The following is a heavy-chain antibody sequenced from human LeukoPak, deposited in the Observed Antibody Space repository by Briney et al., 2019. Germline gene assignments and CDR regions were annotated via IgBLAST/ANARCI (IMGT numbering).Heavy chain of an antibody. Sequence: GGSLRPSCAAPGFIFDNYAIHWVRQAPGKGLEWVSLISGDGGSTFYADSVRGRFTISRDNTRKSLSLQMSSLRSEDTALYYCARESETSGWYDYWGQGTLVTVPS. CDR2: ISGDGGST. CDR1: GFIFDNYA. CDR3: ARESETSGWYDY. D-gene: IGHD6-19*01. J-gene: IGHJ4*02. V-gene: IGHV3-43*02.